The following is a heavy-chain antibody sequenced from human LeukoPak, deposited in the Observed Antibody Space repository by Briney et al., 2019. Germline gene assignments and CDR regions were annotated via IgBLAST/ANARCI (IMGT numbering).Heavy chain of an antibody. D-gene: IGHD5-12*01. V-gene: IGHV1-69*04. J-gene: IGHJ4*02. CDR1: GCTFRSYG. CDR2: VVPMFGIR. CDR3: ATEPSRSYSFDHLDF. Sequence: SMKVSCKASGCTFRSYGFSWVRQAPGQGLEWMGRVVPMFGIRNYPQTFRGRVNITADKATNTVYMELRSLRAEDTAIYYCATEPSRSYSFDHLDFWGLGTPVTVSS.